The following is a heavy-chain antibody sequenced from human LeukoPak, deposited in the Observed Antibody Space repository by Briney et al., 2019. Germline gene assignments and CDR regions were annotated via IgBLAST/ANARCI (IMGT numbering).Heavy chain of an antibody. CDR2: ISYDGSNK. V-gene: IGHV3-30*03. CDR1: GFTFSSYG. J-gene: IGHJ4*02. CDR3: ATDFGQWLGVY. Sequence: GGSLRLSCAASGFTFSSYGMHWVRQAPGKGLEWVAVISYDGSNKYYADSVKGRFTISRDNSKNTLYLQMNSLRAEDTAVYYCATDFGQWLGVYWGQGTLVTVSS. D-gene: IGHD6-19*01.